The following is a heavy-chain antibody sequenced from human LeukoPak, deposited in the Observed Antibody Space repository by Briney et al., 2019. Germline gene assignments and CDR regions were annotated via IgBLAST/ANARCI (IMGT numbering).Heavy chain of an antibody. Sequence: PGGSLRLSCAASGFTFSSYTMNWVRQAPGKGLEWVSSIAGSSGYISYADSVKGRFTISRDNAKKSLYLQMTSLTAEDTAVYYCARYIYTTSSGRWFDPWGQGTLVTVSS. D-gene: IGHD6-6*01. CDR2: IAGSSGYI. CDR1: GFTFSSYT. V-gene: IGHV3-21*01. J-gene: IGHJ5*02. CDR3: ARYIYTTSSGRWFDP.